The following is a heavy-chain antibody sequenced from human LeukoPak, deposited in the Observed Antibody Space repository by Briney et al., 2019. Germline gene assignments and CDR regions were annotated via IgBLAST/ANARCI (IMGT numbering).Heavy chain of an antibody. V-gene: IGHV3-11*01. CDR1: GFTFSDYY. CDR2: ISSSGSNI. Sequence: GGSLRLSGAASGFTFSDYYMSWIRQAPGKGLEWVSYISSSGSNIYYADSVKGRFTISRDNAKNSLDLQMNSLRAEDTAVYYCAGVYYYFMDVWGKGTTVTVSS. J-gene: IGHJ6*03. D-gene: IGHD3-10*01. CDR3: AGVYYYFMDV.